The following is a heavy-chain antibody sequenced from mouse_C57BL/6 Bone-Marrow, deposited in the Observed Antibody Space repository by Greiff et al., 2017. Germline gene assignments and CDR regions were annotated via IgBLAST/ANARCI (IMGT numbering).Heavy chain of an antibody. J-gene: IGHJ4*01. CDR2: IHPNSGST. Sequence: QVQLQQPGAELVKPGASVKLSCKASGYTFTSYWMHWVKQRPGQGLEWIGMIHPNSGSTNYNEKFKSKATLTVDKSSSTAYMQLSSLTSEDSAVYYCARGGVAYYYAMDYWGQGTSVTVSS. CDR1: GYTFTSYW. V-gene: IGHV1-64*01. CDR3: ARGGVAYYYAMDY.